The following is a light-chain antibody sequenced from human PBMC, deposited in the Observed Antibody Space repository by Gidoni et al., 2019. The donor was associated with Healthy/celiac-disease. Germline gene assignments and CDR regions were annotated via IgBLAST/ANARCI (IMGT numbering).Light chain of an antibody. V-gene: IGLV2-8*01. CDR2: EVS. J-gene: IGLJ2*01. Sequence: QSALTQPPSASGSPGQSVTIPCTGTSSDVGGYNYVSWYQQHQGKAPKLMIYEVSKRPSGVPDRFSGSKSGNTASLTVSGLQAEDEADYYCSSYAGSNIYVVFGGGTKLTVL. CDR1: SSDVGGYNY. CDR3: SSYAGSNIYVV.